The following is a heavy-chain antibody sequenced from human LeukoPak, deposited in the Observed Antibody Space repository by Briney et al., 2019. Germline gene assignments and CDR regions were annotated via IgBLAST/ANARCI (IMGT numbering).Heavy chain of an antibody. CDR3: ARVRVVVPATFDY. J-gene: IGHJ4*02. CDR2: INHSGST. Sequence: PSETLSLTCAVYGGSFSGYYWSWTRQPPGKGLEWIGEINHSGSTNYNPSLKSRVTISVDTSKNQFSLKLSSVTAADTAVYYCARVRVVVPATFDYWGQGTLVTVSS. D-gene: IGHD2-2*01. V-gene: IGHV4-34*01. CDR1: GGSFSGYY.